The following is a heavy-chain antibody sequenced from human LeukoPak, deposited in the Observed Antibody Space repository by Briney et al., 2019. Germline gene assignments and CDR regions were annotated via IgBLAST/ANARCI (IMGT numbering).Heavy chain of an antibody. D-gene: IGHD5-24*01. Sequence: GGSLRLSCAASGFTVSSKYMSWVRQAPGKGLEWVSVIYSGGSTYYADSVKGRFTISRDNSKNTVYLQMNSLRAEDTAVYYCARESSGWLQLFDYWGQGTLVTLSS. CDR2: IYSGGST. V-gene: IGHV3-66*01. CDR1: GFTVSSKY. J-gene: IGHJ4*02. CDR3: ARESSGWLQLFDY.